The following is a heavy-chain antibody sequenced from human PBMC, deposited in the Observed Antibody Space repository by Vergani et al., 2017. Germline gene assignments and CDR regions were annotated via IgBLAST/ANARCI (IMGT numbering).Heavy chain of an antibody. CDR2: INPNSGGT. D-gene: IGHD6-13*01. J-gene: IGHJ4*02. V-gene: IGHV1-2*04. CDR1: GYTFTGYI. Sequence: QVQLVQSGAEVKKPGASVKVSCKASGYTFTGYIMNWVRQAPGQGLEWMGWINPNSGGTNYAQKFQGWVTMTRDTSISTAYMELRRLRSDDTAVYYCARVGSWYEGFDYWGQGTLVTVSS. CDR3: ARVGSWYEGFDY.